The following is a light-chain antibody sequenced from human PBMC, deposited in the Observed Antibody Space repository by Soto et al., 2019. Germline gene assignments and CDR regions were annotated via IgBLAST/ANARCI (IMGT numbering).Light chain of an antibody. J-gene: IGKJ1*01. Sequence: IVLTQSPGTLSLSAGERATLSCRASQSVSSGYLAWYQQKPGQAPRLLIYGASSRATDIADRFSGSGSGTDFTLTISRLEPEDFAVYYCQQYGTSPRTFGQGTKVEIK. V-gene: IGKV3-20*01. CDR2: GAS. CDR3: QQYGTSPRT. CDR1: QSVSSGY.